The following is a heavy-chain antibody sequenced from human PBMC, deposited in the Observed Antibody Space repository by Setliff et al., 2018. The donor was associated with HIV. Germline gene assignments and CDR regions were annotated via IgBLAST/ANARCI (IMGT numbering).Heavy chain of an antibody. Sequence: PSETLSLTCTVSGGSFSSYHWSWIRHPAGKGLEWIGHIFASGSTKYNPSLESRVTMSVDTSRTQFSLKLRSVTAADTAVYYCARVGGTGSFDYWGQGTLVTVSS. J-gene: IGHJ4*02. CDR1: GGSFSSYH. CDR2: IFASGST. CDR3: ARVGGTGSFDY. D-gene: IGHD3-16*01. V-gene: IGHV4-4*07.